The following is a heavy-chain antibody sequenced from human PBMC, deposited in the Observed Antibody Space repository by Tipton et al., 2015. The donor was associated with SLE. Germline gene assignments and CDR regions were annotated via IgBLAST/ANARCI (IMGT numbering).Heavy chain of an antibody. V-gene: IGHV4-59*12. CDR1: GGSISSYY. D-gene: IGHD3-22*01. J-gene: IGHJ4*02. Sequence: TLSLTCTVSGGSISSYYWSWIRQPPGKGLEWIGYIYYSGSTYYNPSLKSRVTISVDTSKNQFSLKLSSVTAADTAVYYCARGRDYYDSSGNYFDYWGQGTLVTVSS. CDR3: ARGRDYYDSSGNYFDY. CDR2: IYYSGST.